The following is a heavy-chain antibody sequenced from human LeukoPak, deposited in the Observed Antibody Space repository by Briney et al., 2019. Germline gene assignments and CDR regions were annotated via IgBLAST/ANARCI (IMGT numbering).Heavy chain of an antibody. CDR3: ARHNYDGSYYFDS. D-gene: IGHD3-22*01. CDR2: ISYSGAG. V-gene: IGHV4-39*01. Sequence: SETLSLTCTVSGGSLTGTYYYWGWVRQPPGKGLEWIGSISYSGAGYYNPSLKSRVTISVDTSKNLFSLKLSSVTAAGTAVHYCARHNYDGSYYFDSWGQGTLVTVSS. J-gene: IGHJ4*02. CDR1: GGSLTGTYYY.